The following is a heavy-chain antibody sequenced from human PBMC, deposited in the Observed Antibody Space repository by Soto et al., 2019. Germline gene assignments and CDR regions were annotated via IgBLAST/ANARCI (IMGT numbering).Heavy chain of an antibody. CDR3: AIPQYNRNVPFVY. CDR1: GGSLSGHY. D-gene: IGHD1-20*01. J-gene: IGHJ4*02. CDR2: INHLGSI. Sequence: QVQLQQWGAGLLKPSETLSLTCAVYGGSLSGHYWSWLRQPPGKGLEWIGEINHLGSIDYNPSLKSPATISLDTSKNQSSLRLSSVTAADMAVDDCAIPQYNRNVPFVYWGQGTLVTVSS. V-gene: IGHV4-34*01.